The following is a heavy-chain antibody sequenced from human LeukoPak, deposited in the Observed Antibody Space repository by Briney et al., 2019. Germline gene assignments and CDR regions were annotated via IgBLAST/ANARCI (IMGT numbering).Heavy chain of an antibody. D-gene: IGHD3-22*01. V-gene: IGHV1-69*04. CDR2: IIPILGIA. J-gene: IGHJ4*02. Sequence: SVKVSCKASGYTFTSYAISWVRQAPGQGLEWMARIIPILGIANYAQKFQGRVTITADKSTSTAYMELSSLRSEDTAVYYCARDEEKYYYDSSGYHIPYFDYWGQGTLVTVSS. CDR3: ARDEEKYYYDSSGYHIPYFDY. CDR1: GYTFTSYA.